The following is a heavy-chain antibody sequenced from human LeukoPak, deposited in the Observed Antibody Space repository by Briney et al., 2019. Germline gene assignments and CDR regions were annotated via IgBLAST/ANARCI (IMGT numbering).Heavy chain of an antibody. CDR1: GYTFTSYA. Sequence: ASVKVSCKASGYTFTSYAMNWVRQAPGQGLEWMGWINTNTGNPTYAQGFTGRFVSSLDTSVSTAYLQISSLKAEDTAVYYCARASTRIAVAGTGPGYWGQGTLVTVSS. V-gene: IGHV7-4-1*02. D-gene: IGHD6-19*01. CDR2: INTNTGNP. J-gene: IGHJ4*02. CDR3: ARASTRIAVAGTGPGY.